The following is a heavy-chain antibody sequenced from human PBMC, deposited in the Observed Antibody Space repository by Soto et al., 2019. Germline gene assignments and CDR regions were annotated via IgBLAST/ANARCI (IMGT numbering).Heavy chain of an antibody. D-gene: IGHD3-3*01. CDR2: ISAYNGNT. Sequence: QVQLVQSGAEVKKPGASVKVSCKASGYTFTSYGISWVRQAPGQGLEWMGWISAYNGNTNYAQKRQGRVTMTTGTAVSTAYMELRSLRSDDTAVYYCARDRPTPRTIFGVVIFTAPISMDVWGQGTTVTVSS. V-gene: IGHV1-18*01. CDR3: ARDRPTPRTIFGVVIFTAPISMDV. CDR1: GYTFTSYG. J-gene: IGHJ6*02.